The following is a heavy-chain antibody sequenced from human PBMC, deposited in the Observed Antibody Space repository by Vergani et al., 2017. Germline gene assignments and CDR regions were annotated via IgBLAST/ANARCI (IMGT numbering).Heavy chain of an antibody. CDR3: ARDLGKLPPKMETSGYFDY. D-gene: IGHD1-26*01. V-gene: IGHV3-11*01. Sequence: QVQLVESGGGLVKPGGSLRLSCAASGFTFSDYYMSWIRQAPGKGLEWVSYISSSGSTIYYADSVKGRFTISRDNAKNSLYLQMNSLRAQDTAVYYCARDLGKLPPKMETSGYFDYWGQGTLVTVSS. J-gene: IGHJ4*02. CDR2: ISSSGSTI. CDR1: GFTFSDYY.